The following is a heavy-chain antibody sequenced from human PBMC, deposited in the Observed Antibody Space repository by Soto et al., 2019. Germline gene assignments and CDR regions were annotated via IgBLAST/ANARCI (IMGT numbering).Heavy chain of an antibody. Sequence: GGSLRLSCAASGFTFSSYGMHWVRQAPGKGLEWVAVIWYDGSNKYYADSVKGRFTISRDNSKNTLYLQMNSLRAEDTAVYYCARDANYFYYYSKETGSAFDIWGQGTMVTVSS. D-gene: IGHD3-10*01. CDR2: IWYDGSNK. CDR3: ARDANYFYYYSKETGSAFDI. CDR1: GFTFSSYG. J-gene: IGHJ3*02. V-gene: IGHV3-33*01.